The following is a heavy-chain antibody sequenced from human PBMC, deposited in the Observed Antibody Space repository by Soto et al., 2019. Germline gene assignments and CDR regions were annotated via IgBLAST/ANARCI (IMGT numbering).Heavy chain of an antibody. J-gene: IGHJ5*02. D-gene: IGHD3-9*01. CDR3: ALHDFNIVTGP. V-gene: IGHV2-5*02. CDR2: IFYDDEK. CDR1: GFSLSTSGVG. Sequence: QITLKESGPTLVKPTQTLTLTCTFSGFSLSTSGVGVGWIRQPPGKALEWLALIFYDDEKRYSPSLNSRLTITKDTSKHQVVLTRTYMDPVHTATYYCALHDFNIVTGPWGQGTLVTVSS.